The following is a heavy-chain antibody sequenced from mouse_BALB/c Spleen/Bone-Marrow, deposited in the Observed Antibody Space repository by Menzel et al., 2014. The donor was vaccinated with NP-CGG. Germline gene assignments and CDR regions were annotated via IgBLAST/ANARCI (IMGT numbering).Heavy chain of an antibody. D-gene: IGHD1-1*01. Sequence: EVMLVESGGGLVKPGGSLKLSCAASGFTFSSYGMSWVRQTPEKRLEWVATISGGGSYTYYPDSVKGRFTISRDNAKNNLYLQMSSLRSEDTALYYCARQYGSSYLDYWGQGTTLTVSS. V-gene: IGHV5-9-2*01. CDR2: ISGGGSYT. CDR3: ARQYGSSYLDY. CDR1: GFTFSSYG. J-gene: IGHJ2*01.